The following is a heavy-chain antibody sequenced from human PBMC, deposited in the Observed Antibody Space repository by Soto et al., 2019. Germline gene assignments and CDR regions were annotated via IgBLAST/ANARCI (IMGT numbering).Heavy chain of an antibody. Sequence: ASVKVSCKASGYTFTSYAMHWVRQAPGQRLEWMGWINAGNGNTKYSQKFQGRVTITRDTSASTAYMELSSLRSEDTAVYYCAGDKYYYDRSGYSYYFDYWGQGTLVTVSS. V-gene: IGHV1-3*01. CDR2: INAGNGNT. D-gene: IGHD3-22*01. CDR1: GYTFTSYA. CDR3: AGDKYYYDRSGYSYYFDY. J-gene: IGHJ4*02.